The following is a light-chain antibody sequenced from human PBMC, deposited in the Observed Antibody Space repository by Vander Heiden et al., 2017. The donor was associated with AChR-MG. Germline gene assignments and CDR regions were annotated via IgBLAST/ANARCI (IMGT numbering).Light chain of an antibody. Sequence: IVLTQSPATLSLSPGDRAALSCRASQSIRNSLAWYQLKPGQAPRLLIYDSSKRATGVPARFSGSGSGTDFNLIISSLEPEDFALYFCQQRANFPQTFGQGTKVEIK. CDR2: DSS. CDR3: QQRANFPQT. CDR1: QSIRNS. V-gene: IGKV3-11*01. J-gene: IGKJ1*01.